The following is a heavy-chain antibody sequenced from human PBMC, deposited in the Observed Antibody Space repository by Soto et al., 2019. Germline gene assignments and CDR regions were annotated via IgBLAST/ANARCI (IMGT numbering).Heavy chain of an antibody. CDR1: GFTFSSYG. D-gene: IGHD2-15*01. CDR2: ISYDGSNK. CDR3: AKDEAAVVVVAASIRF. Sequence: PGGSLRLSCAASGFTFSSYGMHWVRQAPGKGLEWVAVISYDGSNKYYADSVKGRFTISRDNSKNTLYLQMNSLRAEDTAVYYCAKDEAAVVVVAASIRFWGKGT. V-gene: IGHV3-30*18. J-gene: IGHJ4*02.